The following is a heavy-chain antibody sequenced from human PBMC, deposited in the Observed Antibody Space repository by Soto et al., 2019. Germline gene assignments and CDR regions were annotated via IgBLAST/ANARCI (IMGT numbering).Heavy chain of an antibody. V-gene: IGHV1-69*01. Sequence: QVQLVQSGAEVKKPGSSVKVSCKASAGTFSSYGISWERQAPGQGLEWMGGIMPIFGTPNYAQKFQGRATTNADESTRTGYMELRSLTSEDTAVYYCARERSWKSYYYDSSGPFFYGMDVWGQGTTVSFSS. CDR3: ARERSWKSYYYDSSGPFFYGMDV. J-gene: IGHJ6*02. CDR1: AGTFSSYG. CDR2: IMPIFGTP. D-gene: IGHD3-22*01.